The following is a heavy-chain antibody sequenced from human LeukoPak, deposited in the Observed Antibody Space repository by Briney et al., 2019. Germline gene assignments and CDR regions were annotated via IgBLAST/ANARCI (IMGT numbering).Heavy chain of an antibody. J-gene: IGHJ6*02. CDR3: ARAPPGNGMDV. CDR2: IYYSGST. CDR1: GGSISSYY. Sequence: PSETLSLTCTVSGGSISSYYWSWIRLPPGKGLEWIGYIYYSGSTNYNPSLKSRVTISVDTSKNQFSLKLSSVTAADTAVYYCARAPPGNGMDVWGQGTTVTVSS. V-gene: IGHV4-59*01.